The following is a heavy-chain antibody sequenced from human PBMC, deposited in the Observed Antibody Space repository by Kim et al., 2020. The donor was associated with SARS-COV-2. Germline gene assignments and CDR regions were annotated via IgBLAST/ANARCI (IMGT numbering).Heavy chain of an antibody. CDR3: ASEGDVWGSYRHSSFDY. V-gene: IGHV3-33*05. D-gene: IGHD3-16*02. Sequence: GGSLRLSCAASGFTFSSYGMHWVRQAPGKGLEWVAVISYDGSNKYYADSVKGRFTISRDNSKNTLYLQMNSLRAEDTAVYYCASEGDVWGSYRHSSFDYWGQGTLVTVSS. CDR1: GFTFSSYG. J-gene: IGHJ4*02. CDR2: ISYDGSNK.